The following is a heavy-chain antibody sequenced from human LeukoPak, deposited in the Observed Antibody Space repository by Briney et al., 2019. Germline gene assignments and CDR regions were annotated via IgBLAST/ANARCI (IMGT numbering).Heavy chain of an antibody. V-gene: IGHV1-69*13. CDR2: IIPIFGTA. J-gene: IGHJ4*02. CDR3: ARGLLGYCSGGSCYSGVDY. CDR1: GGTFSSYA. Sequence: SVKVSCKASGGTFSSYAISWVRQAPGQGLEWMGGIIPIFGTANYAQKFQGRVTITADESTSTAYMELSSLRSEDTAVYYCARGLLGYCSGGSCYSGVDYWGQGTLVTVSS. D-gene: IGHD2-15*01.